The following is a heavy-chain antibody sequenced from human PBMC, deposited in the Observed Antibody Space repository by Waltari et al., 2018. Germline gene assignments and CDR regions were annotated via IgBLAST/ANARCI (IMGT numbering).Heavy chain of an antibody. D-gene: IGHD3-16*02. CDR1: GGSFSGYY. CDR3: ARDYDYVWGSYRSRYNWFDP. Sequence: QVQLQQWGAGLLKPSETLSLTCAVYGGSFSGYYWSWIRQPPGKGLEWIGEINHSGSTNYNPSLKSRVTISVDTSKNQFSLKLSSVTAADTAVYYCARDYDYVWGSYRSRYNWFDPWGQGTLVTVSS. CDR2: INHSGST. J-gene: IGHJ5*02. V-gene: IGHV4-34*01.